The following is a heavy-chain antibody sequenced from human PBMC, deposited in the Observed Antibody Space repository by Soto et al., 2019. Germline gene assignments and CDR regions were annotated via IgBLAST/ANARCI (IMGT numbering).Heavy chain of an antibody. D-gene: IGHD6-13*01. J-gene: IGHJ4*02. CDR2: IDWDDDE. Sequence: SWPTLVNPTPTPPLTCTLSWFSPRPSGKCLGWVRQPPGKALEWLARIDWDDDEYYSTSLKTRLTISKDTSKNLVVLTMTNMDPTDTATYYCARTLGSSTLDYWGQGTLVTVSS. V-gene: IGHV2-70*11. CDR1: WFSPRPSGKC. CDR3: ARTLGSSTLDY.